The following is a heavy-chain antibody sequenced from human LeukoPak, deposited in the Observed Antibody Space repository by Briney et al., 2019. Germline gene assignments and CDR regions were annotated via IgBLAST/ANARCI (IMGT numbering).Heavy chain of an antibody. CDR1: GYSISSGYY. V-gene: IGHV4-38-2*02. J-gene: IGHJ4*02. CDR3: ARGGAVAFDY. D-gene: IGHD1-26*01. Sequence: PSETLSLTCTVSGYSISSGYYWGWIRQPPGKGLEWIGRIYTSGSTNYNPSLKSRVTISVDTSKNQFSLKLSSVTAADTAVYYCARGGAVAFDYWGQGTLVTVSS. CDR2: IYTSGST.